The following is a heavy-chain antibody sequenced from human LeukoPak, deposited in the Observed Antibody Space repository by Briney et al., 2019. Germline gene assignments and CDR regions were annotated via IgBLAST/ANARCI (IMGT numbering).Heavy chain of an antibody. D-gene: IGHD2-2*01. CDR2: ISTNGGST. CDR3: VKAYCSSTSCYGSTY. CDR1: GFTFSSYA. Sequence: PGGSLRLSCSASGFTFSSYAMHWVRQAPGKGLEYVSAISTNGGSTYYADSVKGRFTISRDNSKNTLYLQMSSLRAEDTAVYYCVKAYCSSTSCYGSTYWGQGTLVTVSS. V-gene: IGHV3-64D*06. J-gene: IGHJ4*02.